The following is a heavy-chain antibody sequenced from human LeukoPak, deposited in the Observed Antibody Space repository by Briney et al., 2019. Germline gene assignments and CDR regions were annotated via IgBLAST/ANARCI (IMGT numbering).Heavy chain of an antibody. CDR3: ARVVTMIVVVSEWFDP. CDR1: GGSFSGYY. D-gene: IGHD3-22*01. V-gene: IGHV4-34*01. Sequence: PSETLSLTCAVYGGSFSGYYWNWIRQPPGKGLEWIGEITRSGSTNYNPSLKSRVTMSVDTSKNQFSLKLSSVTAADTAVYYCARVVTMIVVVSEWFDPWGQGTLVTVSS. J-gene: IGHJ5*02. CDR2: ITRSGST.